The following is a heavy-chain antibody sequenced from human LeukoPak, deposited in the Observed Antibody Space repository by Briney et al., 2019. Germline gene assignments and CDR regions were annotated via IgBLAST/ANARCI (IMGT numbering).Heavy chain of an antibody. CDR2: IWYDGSNK. V-gene: IGHV3-33*06. CDR3: AKGQGEDSGYDPGFDP. D-gene: IGHD5-12*01. CDR1: GFTFSSYG. Sequence: GGSLRLPCAASGFTFSSYGMHWVRQAPGKGLEWVAVIWYDGSNKYYADSVKGRFTISRDNSKNTLYLQMNSLRAEDTAVYYCAKGQGEDSGYDPGFDPWGQGTLVTVSS. J-gene: IGHJ5*02.